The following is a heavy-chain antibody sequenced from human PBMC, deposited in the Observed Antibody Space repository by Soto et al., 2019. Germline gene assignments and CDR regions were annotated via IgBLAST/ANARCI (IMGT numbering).Heavy chain of an antibody. D-gene: IGHD3-3*01. CDR2: IYYSGST. Sequence: SETLSLTCTVSGGSISSYYWSWIRQPPGKGLVWIVYIYYSGSTNYNPSLKSRVTISVDTSKNQFSLKLSSVTAADTAVYYCARAVYDFWSGYQPYNWFDPWGQGTLVTVSS. CDR1: GGSISSYY. V-gene: IGHV4-59*01. CDR3: ARAVYDFWSGYQPYNWFDP. J-gene: IGHJ5*02.